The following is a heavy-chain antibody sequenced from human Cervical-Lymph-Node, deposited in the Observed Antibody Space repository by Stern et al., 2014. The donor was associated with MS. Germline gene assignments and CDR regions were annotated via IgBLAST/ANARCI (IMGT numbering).Heavy chain of an antibody. D-gene: IGHD3-22*01. CDR1: GGSISSGGYY. CDR3: AGGQFDSSGYYAFPY. V-gene: IGHV4-31*03. CDR2: IYYSGTT. J-gene: IGHJ4*02. Sequence: MQLVESGPGLVKPSQTLSLTCTVSGGSISSGGYYWNWIRQESGKGLEWIGYIYYSGTTYYNPSLQSRVSISADTSKNLFSLKLTSVTAADTAVYYCAGGQFDSSGYYAFPYWGQGALVTVSS.